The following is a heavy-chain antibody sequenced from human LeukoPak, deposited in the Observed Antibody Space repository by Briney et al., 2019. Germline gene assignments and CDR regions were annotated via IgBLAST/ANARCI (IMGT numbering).Heavy chain of an antibody. CDR2: INPNSDVT. V-gene: IGHV1-2*02. CDR3: TRGAIAVAVDAFDI. J-gene: IGHJ3*02. Sequence: GASVKVSCKASGYTFTGYFMHWVRQAPGQGLEWMGWINPNSDVTNYAQMFQGRVTLTRDTSISTAYMDLSRLRSDDTALYYCTRGAIAVAVDAFDIWGQGTMVTVSS. CDR1: GYTFTGYF. D-gene: IGHD6-19*01.